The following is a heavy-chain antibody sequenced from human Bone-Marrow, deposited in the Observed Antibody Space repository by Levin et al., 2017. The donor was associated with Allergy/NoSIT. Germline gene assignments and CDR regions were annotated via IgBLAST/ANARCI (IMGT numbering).Heavy chain of an antibody. V-gene: IGHV3-53*01. CDR1: GFSVSNSS. J-gene: IGHJ4*02. CDR3: ARAASVTVATRYFDF. D-gene: IGHD2-21*02. Sequence: GGSLRLSCAASGFSVSNSSMNWVRQAPGKGLEWVSVLYVGGTPYYADSVKGRFTISRDNSKNTLSLQMNSLRAEDTAVYYCARAASVTVATRYFDFWGQGTLVTVSS. CDR2: LYVGGTP.